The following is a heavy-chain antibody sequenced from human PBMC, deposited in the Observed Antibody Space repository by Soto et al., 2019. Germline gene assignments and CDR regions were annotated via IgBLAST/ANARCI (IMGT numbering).Heavy chain of an antibody. CDR3: ARGYCSGGSCYRGFSWFDP. CDR1: GGSISSGCYS. CDR2: IYHSGST. D-gene: IGHD2-15*01. Sequence: PSETLSLTCAVSGGSISSGCYSWSWIRQPPGKGLEWIGYIYHSGSTYYNPSLKSRVTISVDRSKNQFSLKLSSVTAADTAVYYCARGYCSGGSCYRGFSWFDPWGQGTLVTVSS. J-gene: IGHJ5*02. V-gene: IGHV4-30-2*01.